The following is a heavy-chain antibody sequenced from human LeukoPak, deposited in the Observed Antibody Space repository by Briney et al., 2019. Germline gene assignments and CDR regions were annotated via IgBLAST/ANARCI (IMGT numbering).Heavy chain of an antibody. CDR1: GFTFDDYA. CDR2: ISWNSGSI. CDR3: ARTVGMDV. V-gene: IGHV3-9*01. Sequence: GGSLRLSCAASGFTFDDYAMHWVRQAPGKGLEWVSGISWNSGSIGYADSVKGRFTISRDNAKNSLYLQMNSLRAEDTAVYYCARTVGMDVWGQGTTVTVSS. J-gene: IGHJ6*02. D-gene: IGHD4-17*01.